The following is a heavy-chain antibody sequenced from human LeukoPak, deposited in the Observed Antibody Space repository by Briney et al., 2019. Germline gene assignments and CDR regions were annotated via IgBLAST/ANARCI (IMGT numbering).Heavy chain of an antibody. CDR2: INPNSGGT. V-gene: IGHV1-2*06. CDR1: GGTFSSYA. D-gene: IGHD4-17*01. CDR3: ATQRNDYGDYFDY. J-gene: IGHJ4*02. Sequence: ASVKVSCKASGGTFSSYAISWVRQAPGQGLEWMGRINPNSGGTNYAQKFQGRVTMTRDTSISTAYMELSSLRSDDTAVYYCATQRNDYGDYFDYWGQGTLVTVSS.